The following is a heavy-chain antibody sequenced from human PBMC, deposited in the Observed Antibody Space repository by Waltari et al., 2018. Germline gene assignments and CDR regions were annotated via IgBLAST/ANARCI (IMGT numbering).Heavy chain of an antibody. Sequence: QLQLQESGPGLVKPSETLLLCRTVPGGSISSSRYYGGWIRQPPVKSLEGIGSSYYNGSTYDNPSLKSRVAISVDTSKNQFSLKLGSVTAADTAVYYCARHRWGSGSYYGIFLGAFDIWGQGTMVTVSS. CDR1: GGSISSSRYY. CDR2: SYYNGST. J-gene: IGHJ3*02. CDR3: ARHRWGSGSYYGIFLGAFDI. D-gene: IGHD1-26*01. V-gene: IGHV4-39*01.